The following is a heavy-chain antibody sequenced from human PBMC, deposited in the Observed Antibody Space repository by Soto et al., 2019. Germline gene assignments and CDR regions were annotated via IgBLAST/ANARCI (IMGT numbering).Heavy chain of an antibody. V-gene: IGHV2-5*02. CDR3: AHRTTTVTWWFDP. CDR1: GFSLTTSGVG. J-gene: IGHJ5*02. Sequence: QITLKESGPTLVKPTQTLTLTCTFSGFSLTTSGVGVGWIRQPPGKALEWLALIYWDDDKRYSPSLKSSLTITKDTYKNQVVLTTPNMDPADPATYFGAHRTTTVTWWFDPWGQGTLVTVSS. CDR2: IYWDDDK. D-gene: IGHD4-17*01.